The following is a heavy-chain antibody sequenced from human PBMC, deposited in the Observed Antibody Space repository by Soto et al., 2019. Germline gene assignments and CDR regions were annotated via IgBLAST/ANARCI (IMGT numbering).Heavy chain of an antibody. D-gene: IGHD6-13*01. V-gene: IGHV2-5*02. CDR2: IYWDDDK. Sequence: QITLKESGPTLVKPTQTLTLPCTFSGFSLSTSGVGVGWIRQPPGKALEWLALIYWDDDKRYSPSLKSRLTIXKXXSKTQVVLTMTNMDPVDTATYYCAHLGSWYVRIDYWGQGTLVTVSS. CDR1: GFSLSTSGVG. CDR3: AHLGSWYVRIDY. J-gene: IGHJ4*02.